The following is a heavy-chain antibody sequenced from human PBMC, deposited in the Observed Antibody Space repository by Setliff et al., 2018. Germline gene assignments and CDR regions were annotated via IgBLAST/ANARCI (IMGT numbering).Heavy chain of an antibody. D-gene: IGHD3-10*01. Sequence: PGESLKISCQASGYSFLIYWIGWVRQMPGKGLEWMGIIYPGDSDIRYSPSFEGQVTISADKSITTAYLQWSSLKASDTATYFCVRAGSGIGGDLDYWGQGTLVNRLL. CDR2: IYPGDSDI. J-gene: IGHJ4*02. CDR3: VRAGSGIGGDLDY. V-gene: IGHV5-51*01. CDR1: GYSFLIYW.